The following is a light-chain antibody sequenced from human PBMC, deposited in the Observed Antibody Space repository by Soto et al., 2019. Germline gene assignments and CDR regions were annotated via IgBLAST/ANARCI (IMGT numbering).Light chain of an antibody. CDR3: SSYTSSNTLYV. Sequence: QSALTQPASVSGSPGQSISISCTGSSNDVGNYDYVSWYQHHPGKAPKLMIYEVSNRPSGVSNRFSGSKSGNTASLTISGLQAEDEADYYCSSYTSSNTLYVFGTGTKLTVL. CDR2: EVS. V-gene: IGLV2-14*01. J-gene: IGLJ1*01. CDR1: SNDVGNYDY.